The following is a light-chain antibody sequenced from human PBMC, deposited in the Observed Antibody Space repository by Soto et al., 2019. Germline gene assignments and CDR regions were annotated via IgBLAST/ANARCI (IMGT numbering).Light chain of an antibody. J-gene: IGLJ2*01. Sequence: QSALTQPASVSGSPGQSITIFCAGTMRDIGAYNLVSWYQQHPGRAPQLIIYEVRNRPSGSSFRFSGSKSGNTASLTISGLQAEDEADYYCSSFTSRSGLIFGGGTKVTVL. V-gene: IGLV2-14*01. CDR3: SSFTSRSGLI. CDR2: EVR. CDR1: MRDIGAYNL.